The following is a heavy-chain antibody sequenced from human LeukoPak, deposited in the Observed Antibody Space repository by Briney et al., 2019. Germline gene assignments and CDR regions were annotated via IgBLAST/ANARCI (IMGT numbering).Heavy chain of an antibody. CDR2: MNPNSGNT. J-gene: IGHJ6*03. CDR1: GYTFTSYD. Sequence: ASVKVSCKASGYTFTSYDINWVRQATGEGLEWMGWMNPNSGNTGYAQKFQGRVTMTRNTSISTAYMELSSPRSEDTAVYYCARGGSSWYQYYYYYMDVWGKGTTVTVSS. V-gene: IGHV1-8*01. D-gene: IGHD6-13*01. CDR3: ARGGSSWYQYYYYYMDV.